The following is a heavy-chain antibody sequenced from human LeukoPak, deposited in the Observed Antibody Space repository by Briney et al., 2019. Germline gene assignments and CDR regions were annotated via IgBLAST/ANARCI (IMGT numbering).Heavy chain of an antibody. CDR3: ARDHEWLRLPPFAG. V-gene: IGHV3-11*04. J-gene: IGHJ4*02. CDR2: ISSSGSTI. D-gene: IGHD5-12*01. Sequence: GGSLRLSCAASGFTFSDYYMSWIRQAPGKGLEWVSYISSSGSTIYYADSLKGRFTISRDNAKNSLYLQMNSLRAEDTAVYYCARDHEWLRLPPFAGWGQGTLVTVSS. CDR1: GFTFSDYY.